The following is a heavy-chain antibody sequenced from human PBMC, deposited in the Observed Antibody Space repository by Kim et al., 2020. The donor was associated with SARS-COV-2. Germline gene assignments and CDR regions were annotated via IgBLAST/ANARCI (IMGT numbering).Heavy chain of an antibody. V-gene: IGHV3-30-3*01. J-gene: IGHJ5*02. D-gene: IGHD6-13*01. Sequence: GGSLRLSCAASGFTFNTYTMHWVRQAPGKGLEWVAVISNDASNKYYADSVKGRFTISRDNSKNTLYLQMNSLRSEDTAVYYCAKEEQLPADGFDPWGQGTLVTVSS. CDR1: GFTFNTYT. CDR2: ISNDASNK. CDR3: AKEEQLPADGFDP.